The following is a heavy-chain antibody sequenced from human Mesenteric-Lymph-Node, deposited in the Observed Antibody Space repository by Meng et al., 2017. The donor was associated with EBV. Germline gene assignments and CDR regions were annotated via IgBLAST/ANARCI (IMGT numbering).Heavy chain of an antibody. J-gene: IGHJ4*02. D-gene: IGHD3-16*02. Sequence: VQLQGSGPGRVKPSGTLSLTCAVSSGSIRNSNWWSWVRQPPGKGLQWIGEIFHSGGTNYNPSLKSRVTISVDKSKNQFSLKVNSLTAADTAVYYCARITLGGAIGDWGQGTLVTVSS. CDR1: SGSIRNSNW. V-gene: IGHV4-4*02. CDR2: IFHSGGT. CDR3: ARITLGGAIGD.